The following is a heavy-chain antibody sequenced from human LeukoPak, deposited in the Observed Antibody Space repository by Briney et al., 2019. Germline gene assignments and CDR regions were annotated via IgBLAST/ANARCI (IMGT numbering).Heavy chain of an antibody. CDR3: AKDMDSSGWYGIDY. CDR1: GFTFSSYA. Sequence: GGSLRLSCAASGFTFSSYAMHWVRQAPGKGLEWVAVISYDGSNKYYADSVKGRFTISRDNSKNTLYLQMNSLRAEDTAVYYCAKDMDSSGWYGIDYWGQGTLVTVSS. D-gene: IGHD6-19*01. V-gene: IGHV3-30-3*01. J-gene: IGHJ4*02. CDR2: ISYDGSNK.